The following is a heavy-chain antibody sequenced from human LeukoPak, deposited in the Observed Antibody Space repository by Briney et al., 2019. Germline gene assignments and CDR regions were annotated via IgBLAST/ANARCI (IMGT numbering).Heavy chain of an antibody. CDR3: ARQAVLLWFGEFDY. V-gene: IGHV4-59*08. Sequence: SETLSLTCTVSGGSISSYYWSWIRQPPGKGLEWIGYIYYSGSTNYNPSLKSRVTISVDTSKNQFSLKLSSVTAADTAVYYCARQAVLLWFGEFDYWGQGTLVTVSS. CDR1: GGSISSYY. J-gene: IGHJ4*02. CDR2: IYYSGST. D-gene: IGHD3-10*01.